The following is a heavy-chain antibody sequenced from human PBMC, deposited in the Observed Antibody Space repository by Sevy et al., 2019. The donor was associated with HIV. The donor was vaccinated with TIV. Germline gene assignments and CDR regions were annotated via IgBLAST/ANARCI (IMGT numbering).Heavy chain of an antibody. CDR1: GYSFTAYY. J-gene: IGHJ4*02. CDR2: MSPNTGDT. V-gene: IGHV1-2*02. D-gene: IGHD4-17*01. Sequence: ASVKVSCKTSGYSFTAYYIHWVRQAPGQGLEWMGWMSPNTGDTNVAQKFHGRVTMARDTSITTAYLELSSLRSDDTAIYYCARAVYGEAKDYWGQGTLVTVSS. CDR3: ARAVYGEAKDY.